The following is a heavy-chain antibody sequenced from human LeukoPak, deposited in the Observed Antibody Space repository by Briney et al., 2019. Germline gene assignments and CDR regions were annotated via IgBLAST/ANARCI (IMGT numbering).Heavy chain of an antibody. V-gene: IGHV1-69*04. Sequence: SVKVSCKASGGTFSSYAISWVRQAPGQGLEWMGRIIPILGIANYAQKFQGRVTITADESTSTAYMELSSLRSEDTAVYYCARMAGYCNSTSCGLFDYWGQGTLVTVSS. CDR3: ARMAGYCNSTSCGLFDY. D-gene: IGHD2-2*01. CDR2: IIPILGIA. CDR1: GGTFSSYA. J-gene: IGHJ4*02.